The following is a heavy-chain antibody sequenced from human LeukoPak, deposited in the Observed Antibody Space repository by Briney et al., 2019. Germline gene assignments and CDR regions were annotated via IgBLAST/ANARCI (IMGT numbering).Heavy chain of an antibody. V-gene: IGHV4-34*01. D-gene: IGHD6-13*01. CDR3: ARGLRSTYSYYFDY. CDR1: GGSFSGFY. J-gene: IGHJ4*02. Sequence: SETLSLTCTVYGGSFSGFYWSWIRQPPGKGLEWIGEINPSGSTDYNLSLKSRVTISVDTSKNQFSLKLSSVTAADTAVYYCARGLRSTYSYYFDYWGQGTLVTVSS. CDR2: INPSGST.